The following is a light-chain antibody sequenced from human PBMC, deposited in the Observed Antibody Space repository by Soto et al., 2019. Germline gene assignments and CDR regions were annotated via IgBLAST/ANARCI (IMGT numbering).Light chain of an antibody. Sequence: ETVMTQSPATLSVSPGEKATLSCRASQSVGTKLAWYQQKPGQAPRFLIYGASIRATGIPARISGSGSGTEFTLTISSLQSEDFAVYYCRQYDNWPRTFGQGTKVEVK. CDR2: GAS. J-gene: IGKJ1*01. CDR3: RQYDNWPRT. CDR1: QSVGTK. V-gene: IGKV3-15*01.